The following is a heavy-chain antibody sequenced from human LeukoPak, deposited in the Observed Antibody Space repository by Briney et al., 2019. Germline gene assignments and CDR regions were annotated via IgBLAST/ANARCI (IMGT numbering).Heavy chain of an antibody. Sequence: ASVKVSCKASGYAFLNYDINWVRQATAQGLEWMGWMNPNSGNTGYAQKFQGRVTMTRSTSFNTAYMELNSLKSEDTAVYFCARRLDSGNWYAAFDIWGQGTTVIVSS. CDR3: ARRLDSGNWYAAFDI. V-gene: IGHV1-8*01. CDR1: GYAFLNYD. CDR2: MNPNSGNT. J-gene: IGHJ3*02. D-gene: IGHD6-13*01.